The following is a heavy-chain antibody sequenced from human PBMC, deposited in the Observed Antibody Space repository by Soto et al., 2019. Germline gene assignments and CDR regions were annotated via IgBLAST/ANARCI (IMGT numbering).Heavy chain of an antibody. V-gene: IGHV1-18*01. CDR1: GFTFTHFG. D-gene: IGHD6-19*01. J-gene: IGHJ4*02. Sequence: QVQLIQSGAEVKKPGASVKVSCRASGFTFTHFGISWVRQAPGQSFEWMGWINPDTGFTKDEEKFEGRITVTSDTSTNTSYMELRSLTSDDTALYYCARGSSGMSYWGQGTLVTVSS. CDR2: INPDTGFT. CDR3: ARGSSGMSY.